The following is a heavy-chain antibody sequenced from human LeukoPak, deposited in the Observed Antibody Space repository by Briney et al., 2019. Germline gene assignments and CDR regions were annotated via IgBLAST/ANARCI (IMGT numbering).Heavy chain of an antibody. Sequence: GASVKVSCKASGGTFSSYAISWVRQAPGQGPEWMGGIIPIFGTANYAQKFQGRVTITADESTSTAYMELSSLRSEDTAVYYCASPRAYCSSTSCYEFDYWGQGTLVTVSS. V-gene: IGHV1-69*13. D-gene: IGHD2-2*01. CDR3: ASPRAYCSSTSCYEFDY. J-gene: IGHJ4*02. CDR1: GGTFSSYA. CDR2: IIPIFGTA.